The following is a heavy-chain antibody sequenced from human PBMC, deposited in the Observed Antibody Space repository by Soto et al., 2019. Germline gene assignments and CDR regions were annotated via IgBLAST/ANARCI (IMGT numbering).Heavy chain of an antibody. CDR2: IWNDGSTT. V-gene: IGHV3-33*01. CDR1: GFSFSPSG. D-gene: IGHD4-4*01. CDR3: ARDGSHYDVDY. Sequence: LVESGGGVAQPGRSLRLSCATSGFSFSPSGMHWVRQAPGKGLEWVAIIWNDGSTTYYADSVKGRFTISRDNSKNTVYLQMNSLRDEDTAVYYCARDGSHYDVDYWGQGTQVTVS. J-gene: IGHJ4*02.